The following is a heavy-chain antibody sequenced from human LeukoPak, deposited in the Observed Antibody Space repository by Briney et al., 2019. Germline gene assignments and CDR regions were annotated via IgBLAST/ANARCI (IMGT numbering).Heavy chain of an antibody. CDR1: GYTFTSYA. V-gene: IGHV1-3*03. D-gene: IGHD4-17*01. J-gene: IGHJ4*02. CDR3: ARDDYADRNRFGY. CDR2: INRDSENT. Sequence: GASVKVSCKASGYTFTSYAMHWVRQAPGQKLEWMGCINRDSENTKYSQEFQDRVTITRDTSASTVYMELSSLRFEDMAVYYCARDDYADRNRFGYWGQGTLVTVSS.